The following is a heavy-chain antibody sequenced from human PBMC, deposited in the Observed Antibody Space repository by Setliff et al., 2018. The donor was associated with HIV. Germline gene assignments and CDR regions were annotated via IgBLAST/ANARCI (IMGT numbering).Heavy chain of an antibody. J-gene: IGHJ4*02. Sequence: GASVKVSCKVSGYSLNGLSIHWVRQAPGKGLEWMGGFDREEGKRLYAQKLQGRVTWTEDTSTETTYMDLSGLTSDDTAVYYCAAMGGGVGPSSGVAFDHWGQGILVTVSS. CDR1: GYSLNGLS. CDR2: FDREEGKR. V-gene: IGHV1-24*01. CDR3: AAMGGGVGPSSGVAFDH. D-gene: IGHD2-8*02.